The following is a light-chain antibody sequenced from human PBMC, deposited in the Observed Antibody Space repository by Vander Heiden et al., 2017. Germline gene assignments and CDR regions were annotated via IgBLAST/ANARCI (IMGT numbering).Light chain of an antibody. V-gene: IGKV1-39*01. Sequence: DIQMTQSPSSLSASVGDRVTITCRASQSISSYLNWYQQKPGKAPKLLIYAASSVQSGVPSRVSGSGSGTDVTLSISSLQPEDFATYYCQQSYSTPLLTFGGGTKVEIK. CDR1: QSISSY. J-gene: IGKJ4*01. CDR2: AAS. CDR3: QQSYSTPLLT.